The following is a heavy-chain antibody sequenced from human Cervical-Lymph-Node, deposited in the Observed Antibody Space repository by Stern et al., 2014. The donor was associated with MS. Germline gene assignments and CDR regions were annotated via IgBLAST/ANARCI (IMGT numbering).Heavy chain of an antibody. CDR3: ARIRMGQQLRNPYFDY. CDR1: GFSLSTSGMC. Sequence: QVTLRESGPALVKPTQTLTLTCTFSGFSLSTSGMCVSWIRQPPGKALEWLALIDWDDDKYYSTSLKTRLTISKDTSKNQVVLTMTNMDPVDTATYYCARIRMGQQLRNPYFDYWGQGTLVTVSS. V-gene: IGHV2-70*01. J-gene: IGHJ4*02. D-gene: IGHD6-13*01. CDR2: IDWDDDK.